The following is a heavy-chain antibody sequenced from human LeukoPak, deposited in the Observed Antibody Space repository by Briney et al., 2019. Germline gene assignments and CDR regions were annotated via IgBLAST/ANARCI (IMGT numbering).Heavy chain of an antibody. CDR1: GGSISSGGFY. D-gene: IGHD3-10*01. J-gene: IGHJ4*02. V-gene: IGHV4-31*03. CDR3: ARDGDYHASGSVFFDF. Sequence: SETLSLTCTVSGGSISSGGFYWSWIRQPPGQGLECIGYIYHSGTSYYNPSLKSRLSMSVDTSENQFSLNLNSVTAADTAVYYCARDGDYHASGSVFFDFWGQGILVTVSS. CDR2: IYHSGTS.